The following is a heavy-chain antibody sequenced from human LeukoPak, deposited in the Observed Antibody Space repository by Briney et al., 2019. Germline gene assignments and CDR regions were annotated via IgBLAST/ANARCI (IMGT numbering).Heavy chain of an antibody. J-gene: IGHJ4*02. Sequence: PSETMSLTCTVSRGSISNYWWSWIRQAAGKGLEWIGRVYPSGTTHYNPSLQSRVTLSVDTSKKQFSLKLSSLTAADTAVYYCARDAGGYEDYWGQGTLVTVSS. CDR3: ARDAGGYEDY. D-gene: IGHD5-12*01. CDR2: VYPSGTT. V-gene: IGHV4-4*07. CDR1: RGSISNYW.